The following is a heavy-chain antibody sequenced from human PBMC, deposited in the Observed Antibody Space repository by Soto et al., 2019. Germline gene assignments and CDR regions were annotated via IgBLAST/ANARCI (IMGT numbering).Heavy chain of an antibody. CDR1: GDSISSSNW. V-gene: IGHV4-4*02. CDR2: IYHTGIT. CDR3: ARGPRV. Sequence: QVQLQESGPGLVKPSGTLSLTCAVSGDSISSSNWWSWVRQPPGEGLGWIGEIYHTGITNYNSSLKSRLSMSVDKSKNQFSLKLTSVTAADTAVYFCARGPRVWGRGTLVTVSS. J-gene: IGHJ2*01.